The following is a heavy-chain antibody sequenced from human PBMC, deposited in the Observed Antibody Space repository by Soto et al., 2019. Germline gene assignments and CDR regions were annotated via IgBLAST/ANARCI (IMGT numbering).Heavy chain of an antibody. CDR3: ARYCSGGSCYEGRSSLFDY. V-gene: IGHV4-30-4*01. CDR1: GGSISSSSYY. D-gene: IGHD2-15*01. CDR2: IYYSGST. J-gene: IGHJ4*02. Sequence: PSETLPLTCTVSGGSISSSSYYWSWIRQPPGKGLEWIGYIYYSGSTYYNPSLKSRVTISVDSSKNQFSLKLSSVTAADTAVYYCARYCSGGSCYEGRSSLFDYWGQGTLVTVSS.